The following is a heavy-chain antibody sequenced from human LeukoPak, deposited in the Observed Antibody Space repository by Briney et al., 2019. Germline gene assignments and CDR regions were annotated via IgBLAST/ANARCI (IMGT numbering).Heavy chain of an antibody. CDR2: MNPNSGNT. V-gene: IGHV1-8*01. CDR3: ARPHCSSTDCHPPEWFDP. CDR1: GYTFTNYD. Sequence: ASVRVSCTTSGYTFTNYDINWVRQATGQGLEWMGWMNPNSGNTDYAQKFQGRVTMTRNTSISTAYMELSSLRSEDTAVYYCARPHCSSTDCHPPEWFDPWGQGTLVTVSS. J-gene: IGHJ5*02. D-gene: IGHD2-2*01.